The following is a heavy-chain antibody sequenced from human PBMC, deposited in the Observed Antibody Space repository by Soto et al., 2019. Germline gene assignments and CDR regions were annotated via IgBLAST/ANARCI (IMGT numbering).Heavy chain of an antibody. V-gene: IGHV3-30-3*01. CDR1: GFTFSSYA. J-gene: IGHJ3*02. CDR3: ARDRIAEAGINGGADAFDI. CDR2: ISYEGRNK. Sequence: GGSLRLSCSASGFTFSSYAMHWVRQAPGKGLEWVAVISYEGRNKYYEDSVKGRFTISRVNSKDTLYLRMNSLRAEDTAVYYCARDRIAEAGINGGADAFDIWGQGTMVTVSS. D-gene: IGHD6-13*01.